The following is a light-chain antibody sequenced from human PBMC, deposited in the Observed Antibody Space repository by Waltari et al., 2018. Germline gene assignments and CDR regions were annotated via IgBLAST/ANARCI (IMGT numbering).Light chain of an antibody. Sequence: QSALTQPASVSGSPGQSITISCTGTSSDVGGYNYVSWYQQHPGKAPKLIIYEVSNRPSGVSNRFSGSKPGNTASLTISGLQAENEADYYCSSYTSSSTLVFGGGTKLTVL. CDR3: SSYTSSSTLV. J-gene: IGLJ2*01. V-gene: IGLV2-14*01. CDR2: EVS. CDR1: SSDVGGYNY.